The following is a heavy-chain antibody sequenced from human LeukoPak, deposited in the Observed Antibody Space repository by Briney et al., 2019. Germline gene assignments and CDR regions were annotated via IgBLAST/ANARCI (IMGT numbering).Heavy chain of an antibody. V-gene: IGHV4-39*01. CDR2: IYYSGST. CDR1: GGSISSSSCY. Sequence: SETLSLTCTVSGGSISSSSCYWGWIRQPPGKGLEWIGSIYYSGSTYYNPSLKSRVTISVDTSKNQFSLKLSSVTAADTAVYYCARNSGYDSHYYYGMDVWGQGTTVTVSS. J-gene: IGHJ6*02. D-gene: IGHD5-12*01. CDR3: ARNSGYDSHYYYGMDV.